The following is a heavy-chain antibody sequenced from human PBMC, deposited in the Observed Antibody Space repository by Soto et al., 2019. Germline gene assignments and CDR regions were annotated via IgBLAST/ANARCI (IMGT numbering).Heavy chain of an antibody. CDR3: SRLGTQTGGAFDV. V-gene: IGHV4-39*01. CDR2: CSYTFNS. J-gene: IGHJ3*01. CDR1: GGSITSPGFY. Sequence: TLSLTCTFSGGSITSPGFYLDWIHQPPGKGLEWLGTCSYTFNSYYNPSLKSRVCISLDRSTNQFSLILRSVTAADTASYHSSRLGTQTGGAFDVWGQVAMV. D-gene: IGHD3-16*01.